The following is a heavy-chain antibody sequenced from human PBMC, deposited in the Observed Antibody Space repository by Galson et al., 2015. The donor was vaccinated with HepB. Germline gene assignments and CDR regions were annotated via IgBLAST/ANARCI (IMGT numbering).Heavy chain of an antibody. D-gene: IGHD5-24*01. Sequence: SLRLSCAGSGFTVSSNYMNWVRQAPGKGLEWVSVIYGGGSTHYADSVRGRFTISRDNSKNTLYLQMNSLRAEDTAVYYCAIGIEMVTIADYWGLGTLVTVSS. CDR1: GFTVSSNY. V-gene: IGHV3-66*01. CDR2: IYGGGST. CDR3: AIGIEMVTIADY. J-gene: IGHJ4*02.